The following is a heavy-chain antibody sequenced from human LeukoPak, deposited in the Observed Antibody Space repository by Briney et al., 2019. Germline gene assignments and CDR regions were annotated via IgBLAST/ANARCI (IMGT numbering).Heavy chain of an antibody. CDR2: SNADSLGT. CDR3: VREPYSRSSDRHERTFDY. V-gene: IGHV1-2*06. CDR1: GYSFTAHF. Sequence: ASVKVSCKASGYSFTAHFMHWIRQAPGQGPEWMGQSNADSLGTKYAPKFQGRVTMTRDTSIATAYMELTSLTSDDTAVYFCVREPYSRSSDRHERTFDYWGQGTRVTVFS. D-gene: IGHD6-6*01. J-gene: IGHJ4*02.